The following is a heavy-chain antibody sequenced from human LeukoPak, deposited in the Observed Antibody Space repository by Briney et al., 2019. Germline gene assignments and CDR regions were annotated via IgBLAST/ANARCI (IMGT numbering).Heavy chain of an antibody. V-gene: IGHV3-7*01. Sequence: GGSLRLSCAASGLTFSKSWMSWVRQAPGKGLEWVGNVKHDGGATYYVDSVKGRFTISRDNAKNSMYLQINGLRAEDTAVYYCARTTFYYDSGGYYGYWGQGTRLIVSS. CDR1: GLTFSKSW. D-gene: IGHD3-22*01. CDR3: ARTTFYYDSGGYYGY. CDR2: VKHDGGAT. J-gene: IGHJ4*02.